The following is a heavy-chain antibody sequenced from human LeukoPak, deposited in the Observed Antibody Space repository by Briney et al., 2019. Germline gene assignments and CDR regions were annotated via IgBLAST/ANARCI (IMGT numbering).Heavy chain of an antibody. Sequence: SETLSLTCAVSGYSITSGYNWAWIRQPPGKVLEWIGSIYHSGSAYYNPSLKSRVTISVDTSKNQFSLKLSSVTAADTAVYYWGGFFSNSPLYTWGGDHWGQGTLVTLSS. CDR3: GGFFSNSPLYTWGGDH. CDR1: GYSITSGYN. D-gene: IGHD3-16*01. J-gene: IGHJ4*02. CDR2: IYHSGSA. V-gene: IGHV4-38-2*01.